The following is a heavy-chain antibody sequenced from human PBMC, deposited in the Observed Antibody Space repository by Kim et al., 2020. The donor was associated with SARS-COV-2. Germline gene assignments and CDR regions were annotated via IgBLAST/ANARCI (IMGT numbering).Heavy chain of an antibody. J-gene: IGHJ6*04. V-gene: IGHV1-18*01. CDR3: ARGGDYDNFTGSIFALDV. CDR2: ITTSNGNT. CDR1: GYIFSYYG. Sequence: ASVKVSCKASGYIFSYYGISWVRQAPGQGLEWMGWITTSNGNTKYARKVQNRVTLTIDTFTDTAYMEVRSLRSDDTAIYYCARGGDYDNFTGSIFALDVWGKGTTVTVSS. D-gene: IGHD2-21*01.